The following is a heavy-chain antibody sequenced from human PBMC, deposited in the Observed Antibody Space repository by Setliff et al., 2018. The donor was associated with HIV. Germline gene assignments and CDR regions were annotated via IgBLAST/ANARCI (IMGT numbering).Heavy chain of an antibody. V-gene: IGHV3-7*01. J-gene: IGHJ4*02. Sequence: GVLRLSCTASGFTFSSYWMGWVRQTPGKRLEWVANTRQDEGEKFYAASVRGRFSISRDNSKNTLYLQMDALTAEDTAIYYCATSPPRGNSAYIWASDYFDYWGQGALVTVSS. CDR3: ATSPPRGNSAYIWASDYFDY. D-gene: IGHD5-18*01. CDR2: TRQDEGEK. CDR1: GFTFSSYW.